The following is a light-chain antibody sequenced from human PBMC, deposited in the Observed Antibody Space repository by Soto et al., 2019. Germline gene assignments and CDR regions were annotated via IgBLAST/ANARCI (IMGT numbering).Light chain of an antibody. CDR3: QQRTNWPPRDT. V-gene: IGKV3-11*01. CDR1: QSVGTS. CDR2: AAS. Sequence: DIVLTQSPATLSLSPGERATLSCRACQSVGTSLAWYQQRPGQAPRLLLSAASTRATGIPARFSGSGSGTDFTLTISSLQPEDVAVYYCQQRTNWPPRDTFGQGTKLEIK. J-gene: IGKJ2*01.